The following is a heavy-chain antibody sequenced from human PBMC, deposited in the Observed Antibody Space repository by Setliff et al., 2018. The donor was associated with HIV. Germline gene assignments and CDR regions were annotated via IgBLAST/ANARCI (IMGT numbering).Heavy chain of an antibody. CDR2: INPNNGDS. CDR3: ARDSSGITGTNSFDY. V-gene: IGHV1-2*02. Sequence: ASVKVSCKASGYTFSGYYIHWVRQAPGQGLEWMGWINPNNGDSNYPRKFRGRVTMTRDTSITTAAMELTRLTSDDTAVYYCARDSSGITGTNSFDYWGQGTLVTVS. J-gene: IGHJ4*02. D-gene: IGHD1-20*01. CDR1: GYTFSGYY.